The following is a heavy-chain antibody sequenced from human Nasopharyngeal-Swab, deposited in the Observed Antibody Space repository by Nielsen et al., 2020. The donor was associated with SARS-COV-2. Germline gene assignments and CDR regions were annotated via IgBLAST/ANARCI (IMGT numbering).Heavy chain of an antibody. J-gene: IGHJ3*02. CDR1: GFTFSSYS. CDR3: TTDRVGYYYDSTGYYPLDAFDI. D-gene: IGHD3-22*01. CDR2: ISSSSSYI. Sequence: GGSLRLSCAASGFTFSSYSMNWVRQAPGKGLEWVSSISSSSSYIYYADSVKGRFTISRDNAKNSLYLQMNSLKIEDTAVYYCTTDRVGYYYDSTGYYPLDAFDIWGQGTMVTVSS. V-gene: IGHV3-21*03.